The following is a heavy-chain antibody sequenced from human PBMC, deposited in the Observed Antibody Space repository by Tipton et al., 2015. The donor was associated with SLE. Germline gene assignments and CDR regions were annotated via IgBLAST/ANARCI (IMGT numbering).Heavy chain of an antibody. CDR3: ARHQGGFDY. CDR2: IYHSGST. V-gene: IGHV4-38-2*01. J-gene: IGHJ4*02. Sequence: LSLTCAVSGYSISSGYYWGWIRQPPGKGLEWIGSIYHSGSTYYNPSLKSRVTISVDTSKNQFSLKLSSVTAADTAVYYCARHQGGFDYWGQGTLVTVSS. CDR1: GYSISSGYY.